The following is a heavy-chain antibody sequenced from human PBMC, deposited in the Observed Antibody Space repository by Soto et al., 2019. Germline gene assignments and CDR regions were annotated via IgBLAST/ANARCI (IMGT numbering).Heavy chain of an antibody. Sequence: PGGSLRLSCAASGFTVSRNYMSWVRQAPGKGLEWVSVIYSGGSTYYADSVKGRFTISRDNSKNTLYLQMNSLRAEDTAVYYCARDNIEGPLNAFDVWGQGTTVTVSS. D-gene: IGHD2-15*01. J-gene: IGHJ6*02. CDR1: GFTVSRNY. V-gene: IGHV3-66*01. CDR3: ARDNIEGPLNAFDV. CDR2: IYSGGST.